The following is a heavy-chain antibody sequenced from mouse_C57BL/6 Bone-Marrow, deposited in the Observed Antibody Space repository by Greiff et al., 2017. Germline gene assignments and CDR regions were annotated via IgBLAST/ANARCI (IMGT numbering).Heavy chain of an antibody. Sequence: EVNLVESGGGLVKPGGSLKLSCAASGFTFSSYAMSWVRQTPEKRLEWVATISDGGSYTYYPDNVKGRFTISRDNAKNNLYLQMSHLKSEDTAMYYCARDRGPYFDVWGTGTTVTVSS. CDR1: GFTFSSYA. J-gene: IGHJ1*03. CDR2: ISDGGSYT. CDR3: ARDRGPYFDV. V-gene: IGHV5-4*01. D-gene: IGHD3-3*01.